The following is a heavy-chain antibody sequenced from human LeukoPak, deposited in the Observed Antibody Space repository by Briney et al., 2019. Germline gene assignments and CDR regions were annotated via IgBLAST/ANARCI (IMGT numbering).Heavy chain of an antibody. Sequence: SETLSLTCAVYGGSFSGYYWSWIRQPPGKGLEWIGEINHSGSTNYNPSLKSRVTISVDTSKNQFSLKLSSVTAADTAVYYCARDTIAAAGTGYFDYWGQGTLVTVSS. CDR3: ARDTIAAAGTGYFDY. J-gene: IGHJ4*02. D-gene: IGHD6-13*01. V-gene: IGHV4-34*01. CDR2: INHSGST. CDR1: GGSFSGYY.